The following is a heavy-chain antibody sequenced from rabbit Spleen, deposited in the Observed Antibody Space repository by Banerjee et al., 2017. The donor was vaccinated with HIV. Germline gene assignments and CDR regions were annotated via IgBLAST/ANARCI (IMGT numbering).Heavy chain of an antibody. CDR1: GFDFSSYY. J-gene: IGHJ4*01. CDR2: IDPVFGSA. Sequence: QELKESGGGLVQPGGSLKLSCKASGFDFSSYYMSWVRQAPGKGLEWIGYIDPVFGSAYYASWVNGRFSISRENTQNTVSLQLNSLTAADTATYFCVREAGYGGYGDANLWGPGTLVTVS. CDR3: VREAGYGGYGDANL. V-gene: IGHV1S7*01. D-gene: IGHD6-1*01.